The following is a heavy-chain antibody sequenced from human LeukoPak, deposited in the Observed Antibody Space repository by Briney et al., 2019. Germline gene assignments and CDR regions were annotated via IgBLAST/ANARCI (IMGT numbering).Heavy chain of an antibody. V-gene: IGHV1-18*01. D-gene: IGHD6-13*01. CDR1: GYTFTSYG. Sequence: GASVKVSCKASGYTFTSYGISWVRQAPGQGLEWMGWISAYNGNTNYAQKLQGRVTMTTATSTSTAYMELRSLRSDDTAVYYCARGGQQLVLQYYYMDVWGKGTTVTVSS. CDR2: ISAYNGNT. CDR3: ARGGQQLVLQYYYMDV. J-gene: IGHJ6*03.